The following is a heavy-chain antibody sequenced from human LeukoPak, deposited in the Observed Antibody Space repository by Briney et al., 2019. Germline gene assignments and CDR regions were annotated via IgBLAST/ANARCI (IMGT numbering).Heavy chain of an antibody. CDR3: ARRRGDYYYDSSGFDY. D-gene: IGHD3-22*01. Sequence: GSLRLSCAASGFTVSSNYMSWVRQAPGKGLEWVSVIYSGGSTYYADSVKGRFTISRDNSKNTLYLQMNSLRAEDTAVYYCARRRGDYYYDSSGFDYWGQGTLVTVSS. CDR1: GFTVSSNY. V-gene: IGHV3-53*01. J-gene: IGHJ4*02. CDR2: IYSGGST.